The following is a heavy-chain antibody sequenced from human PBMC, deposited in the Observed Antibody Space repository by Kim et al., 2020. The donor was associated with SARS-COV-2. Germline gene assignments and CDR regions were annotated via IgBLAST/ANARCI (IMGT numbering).Heavy chain of an antibody. J-gene: IGHJ3*02. CDR3: AKGWRTHDAFDI. V-gene: IGHV4-39*01. D-gene: IGHD2-8*02. Sequence: PSLKSRVTISVDTSKSQFSLKLSSVTAADTAVYYCAKGWRTHDAFDIWGQGTMVTVSS.